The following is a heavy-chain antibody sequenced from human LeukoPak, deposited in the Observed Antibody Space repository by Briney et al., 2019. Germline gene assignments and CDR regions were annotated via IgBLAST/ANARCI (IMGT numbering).Heavy chain of an antibody. CDR2: LYSDGNT. J-gene: IGHJ4*02. V-gene: IGHV3-53*01. CDR1: GFTFITND. Sequence: GGSLRLSRAASGFTFITNDMTWVRQAPGKGLEWVSVLYSDGNTKYADSVQGRFTISRDNSKNTLYLEMNSLSPDDTAVYYCARGVEPLAANTLAYWGQGTLVTVSS. CDR3: ARGVEPLAANTLAY. D-gene: IGHD1-14*01.